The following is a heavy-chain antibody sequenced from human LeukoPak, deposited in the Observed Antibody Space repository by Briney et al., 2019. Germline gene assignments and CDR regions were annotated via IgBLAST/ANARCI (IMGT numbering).Heavy chain of an antibody. V-gene: IGHV5-51*01. CDR2: IFPRDSDT. Sequence: GDPLKISCQPSGYSFTSNRIAWSRQLPGKGLKWMGFIFPRDSDTRYSPSFQGQVTFSVDASISTAYLRWSSLKASDTAIYYCARRISNIFDWFDSWGQGTQVIVSS. J-gene: IGHJ5*01. CDR1: GYSFTSNR. CDR3: ARRISNIFDWFDS. D-gene: IGHD3-3*01.